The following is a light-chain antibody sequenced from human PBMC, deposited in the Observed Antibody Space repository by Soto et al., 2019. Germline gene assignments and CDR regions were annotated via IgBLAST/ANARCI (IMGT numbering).Light chain of an antibody. V-gene: IGKV1-5*03. CDR2: RTS. Sequence: DVQMTQSPSTLSASVGDSVTITCRASQSIGTSLAWYQQKPGKATKLLIYRTSTLESGVPSGFSGSGSATEFTLTITSLRPDDSATYFCQQYAGYPVTFGQGTRLEIK. CDR1: QSIGTS. CDR3: QQYAGYPVT. J-gene: IGKJ5*01.